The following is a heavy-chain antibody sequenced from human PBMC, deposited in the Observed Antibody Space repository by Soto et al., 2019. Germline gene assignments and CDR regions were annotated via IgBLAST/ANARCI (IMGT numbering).Heavy chain of an antibody. Sequence: GGSLRLSCAASRFTFSAYEMHWFRQAPGKGLEWVSYISTSGSTVYYADSVKGRFTVSRDNTRNSLYLQMDSLRDEDTALYYCVRYCGTTLCNGVATRTFDYWGQGTLVTVSS. V-gene: IGHV3-48*03. CDR1: RFTFSAYE. D-gene: IGHD5-12*01. CDR2: ISTSGSTV. J-gene: IGHJ4*02. CDR3: VRYCGTTLCNGVATRTFDY.